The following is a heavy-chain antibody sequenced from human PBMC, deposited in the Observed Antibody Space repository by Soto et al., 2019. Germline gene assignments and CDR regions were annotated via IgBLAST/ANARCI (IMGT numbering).Heavy chain of an antibody. Sequence: GESLKISCKGFGYTFTSYWIVRVRQMPGKGLEWMGVIYPGDSDTRYSPSFLGQVTISADKSISTAYLQWSSLKASDTAMYYCARHGFSGYEHYYYYGMDVWGQGTTVTVSS. CDR1: GYTFTSYW. D-gene: IGHD5-12*01. CDR2: IYPGDSDT. CDR3: ARHGFSGYEHYYYYGMDV. J-gene: IGHJ6*02. V-gene: IGHV5-51*01.